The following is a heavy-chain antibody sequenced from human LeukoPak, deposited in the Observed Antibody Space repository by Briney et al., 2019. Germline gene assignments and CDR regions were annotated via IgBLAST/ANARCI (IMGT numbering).Heavy chain of an antibody. V-gene: IGHV4-61*01. CDR1: GGSISSGSDC. Sequence: PLETLSLTCTVSGGSISSGSDCWSWIRQPPGKRLECIGDVSYTGRTKYNPSLQSRVTISIDTSKSQFSLKLTSVTSADTAVYSCARLLDNDISGDPDTFDVWGQGTTVIVSS. CDR2: VSYTGRT. D-gene: IGHD3-22*01. CDR3: ARLLDNDISGDPDTFDV. J-gene: IGHJ3*01.